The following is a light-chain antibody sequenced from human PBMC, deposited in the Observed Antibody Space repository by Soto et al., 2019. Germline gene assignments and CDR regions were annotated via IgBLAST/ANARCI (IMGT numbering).Light chain of an antibody. CDR3: QKYNRAPFT. Sequence: DIQMTQSPSSLSASVGDRVSITCRASQGISNFLAWYQQKPGKVPKLLIYAASTLQSGVPSRFSGSGSGTDFTLTISSLQPEDVATYFCQKYNRAPFTFGPGTKVDIK. CDR2: AAS. J-gene: IGKJ3*01. V-gene: IGKV1-27*01. CDR1: QGISNF.